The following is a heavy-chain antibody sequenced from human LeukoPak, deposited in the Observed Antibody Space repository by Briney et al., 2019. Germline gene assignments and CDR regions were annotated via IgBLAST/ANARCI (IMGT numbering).Heavy chain of an antibody. V-gene: IGHV1-69*16. CDR2: IVPPLGTA. Sequence: SVKVSFNASGGIYRIYSITWVRQAPGQGLEWMGGIVPPLGTANYAQKFQGRVTITTDESTNTAYMELTSLTSEDAAVYYCTTYGSNIAEYFEHWGQGTLVSVSS. J-gene: IGHJ1*01. CDR1: GGIYRIYS. CDR3: TTYGSNIAEYFEH. D-gene: IGHD4-23*01.